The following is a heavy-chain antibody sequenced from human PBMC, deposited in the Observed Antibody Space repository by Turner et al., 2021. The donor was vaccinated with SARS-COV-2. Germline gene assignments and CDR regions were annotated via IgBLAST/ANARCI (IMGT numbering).Heavy chain of an antibody. V-gene: IGHV1-69*01. D-gene: IGHD2-15*01. CDR2: IIPIFGTA. CDR1: GGTFSSYA. Sequence: QVQLVQSGAEVKKPGTSVKVSCKASGGTFSSYAISWVRQAPGQGLEWMGGIIPIFGTANYAQKFQGRVTITADESTSTAYMELSSLRSEDTAVYYCARGEVGYCSGGRCYSGSYWGQGTLVTVSS. J-gene: IGHJ4*02. CDR3: ARGEVGYCSGGRCYSGSY.